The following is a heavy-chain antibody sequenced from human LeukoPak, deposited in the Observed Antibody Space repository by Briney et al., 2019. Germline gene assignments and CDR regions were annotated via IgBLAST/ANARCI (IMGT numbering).Heavy chain of an antibody. CDR2: IYPGDSDI. J-gene: IGHJ3*01. CDR1: GYSFISYW. Sequence: GESLKISCKASGYSFISYWIAWVRQMPGKGLEWVGIIYPGDSDIRYSPSFQGQVAFSVDKSISTAYLQWSSPKASDTAMYSCARLSNPGSMGAFDVWGQGTMVTVSS. D-gene: IGHD2/OR15-2a*01. CDR3: ARLSNPGSMGAFDV. V-gene: IGHV5-51*01.